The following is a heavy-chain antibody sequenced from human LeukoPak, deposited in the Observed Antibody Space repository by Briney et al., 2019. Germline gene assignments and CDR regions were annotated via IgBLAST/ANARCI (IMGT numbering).Heavy chain of an antibody. V-gene: IGHV4-39*07. CDR3: AYGNWNYVSY. J-gene: IGHJ4*02. CDR2: IYYSGST. D-gene: IGHD1-7*01. Sequence: PSETLSLTCTVSGGSISSSSYYWGWIRQPPGKGLEWIGSIYYSGSTYYNPSLKSRVTISVDTSKNQFSLKLSSVTAADTAVYYCAYGNWNYVSYWGQGTLVTVSS. CDR1: GGSISSSSYY.